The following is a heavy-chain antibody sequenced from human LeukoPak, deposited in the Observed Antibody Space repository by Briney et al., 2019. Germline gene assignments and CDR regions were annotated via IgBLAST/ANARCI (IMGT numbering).Heavy chain of an antibody. D-gene: IGHD5-24*01. CDR2: IYYRGST. V-gene: IGHV4-59*01. J-gene: IGHJ4*02. Sequence: SETLSLTCTVSGDSISGFYWNWIRQPPGKGLEWIGYIYYRGSTNYNPSLKSRVTISLDTSKNQFSLNLSSVTAADTAVYYCARDPDGYKFFDYWGRGSPVVVSS. CDR3: ARDPDGYKFFDY. CDR1: GDSISGFY.